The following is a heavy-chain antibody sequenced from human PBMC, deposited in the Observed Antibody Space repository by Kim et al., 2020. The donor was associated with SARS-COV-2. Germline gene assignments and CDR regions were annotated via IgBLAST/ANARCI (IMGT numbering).Heavy chain of an antibody. Sequence: NPALKSRGTIAVDKSKNQFSLKLSSVTAADTAVYYCARVPYSSGWDYFDYWGQGTLVTVSS. D-gene: IGHD6-19*01. CDR3: ARVPYSSGWDYFDY. V-gene: IGHV4-4*02. J-gene: IGHJ4*02.